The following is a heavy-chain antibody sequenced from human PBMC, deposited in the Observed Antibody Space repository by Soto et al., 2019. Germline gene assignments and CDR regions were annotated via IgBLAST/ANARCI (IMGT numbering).Heavy chain of an antibody. D-gene: IGHD3-22*01. CDR2: IYPGDSDT. CDR1: GYSFTINW. Sequence: GEPLKISCNGSGYSFTINWIGWVLQMPGKGLEWMGIIYPGDSDTRYSPPFQGQVTISADKSISTAYLQWSRLKASDSAMYYCARMDSSALGIDYWGQGTLVTVSS. J-gene: IGHJ4*02. V-gene: IGHV5-51*01. CDR3: ARMDSSALGIDY.